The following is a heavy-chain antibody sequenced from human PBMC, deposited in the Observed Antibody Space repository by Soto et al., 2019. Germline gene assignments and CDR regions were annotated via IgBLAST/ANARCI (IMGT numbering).Heavy chain of an antibody. Sequence: PSETLSLTCTVSGGSISSYYWSWIRQPPGKGLEWIGYIYYSGSTNYNPSLKSRVTISVDTSKNQFSLKLSSVTAAGTAVYYCARGQYYDFWSGYYLYYYGMDVWGQGTTVTSP. V-gene: IGHV4-59*01. CDR2: IYYSGST. CDR3: ARGQYYDFWSGYYLYYYGMDV. J-gene: IGHJ6*02. D-gene: IGHD3-3*01. CDR1: GGSISSYY.